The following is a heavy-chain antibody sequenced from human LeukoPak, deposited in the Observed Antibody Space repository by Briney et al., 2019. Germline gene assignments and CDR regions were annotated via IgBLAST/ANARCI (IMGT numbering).Heavy chain of an antibody. V-gene: IGHV3-30*02. D-gene: IGHD5-12*01. CDR3: AKVSGYDFSYFDY. Sequence: GGSLRLSRAASGFTFSSSGMHWVRQAPGKGLEWVAFIRYDGSNKYYADPVKGRFTISRDNSKNTLYLQMNSLRAEDTAVYYCAKVSGYDFSYFDYWGQGTLVTVSS. J-gene: IGHJ4*02. CDR2: IRYDGSNK. CDR1: GFTFSSSG.